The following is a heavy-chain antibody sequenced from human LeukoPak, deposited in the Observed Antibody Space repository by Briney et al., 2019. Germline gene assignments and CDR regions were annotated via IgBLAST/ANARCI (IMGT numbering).Heavy chain of an antibody. CDR3: ARDSGTTGEVKFDP. D-gene: IGHD3-10*01. CDR1: GYSISSGYY. V-gene: IGHV4-38-2*02. CDR2: IYHSGST. J-gene: IGHJ5*02. Sequence: SETLSLTCTVSGYSISSGYYWGWIRQPPGKGLEWIGEIYHSGSTNYNPSLKSRVTISVDKSKNQFSLKLSSVTAADTAVYYCARDSGTTGEVKFDPWGQGTLVTVSS.